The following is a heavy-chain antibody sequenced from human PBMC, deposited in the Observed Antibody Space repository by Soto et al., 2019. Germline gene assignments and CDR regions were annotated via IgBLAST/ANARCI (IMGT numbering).Heavy chain of an antibody. CDR1: GGSFSGYY. V-gene: IGHV4-34*01. D-gene: IGHD3-10*01. J-gene: IGHJ6*02. Sequence: PSETLSLTCAVYGGSFSGYYWSWIRQPPGKGLEWIGEINHSGSTNYNPSLKSRVTISVDTSNNQFSLKLSSVTAADTAVYYCARASSYYYGSGRNYVMDVWGQGSTVTFS. CDR3: ARASSYYYGSGRNYVMDV. CDR2: INHSGST.